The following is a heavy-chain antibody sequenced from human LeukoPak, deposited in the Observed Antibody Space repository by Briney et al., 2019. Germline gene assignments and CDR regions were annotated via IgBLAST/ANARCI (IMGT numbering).Heavy chain of an antibody. V-gene: IGHV3-21*04. Sequence: GGSLRLSCAASGFTFSSYSMNWVRQAPGKGLEWVSSITRSNYIYYADSVMGRFTISRDKSKNTLYLQMNSLRAEDTAVYYCAKEEWGFGEFPLFMDVWGKGTTVTISS. CDR1: GFTFSSYS. D-gene: IGHD3-10*01. J-gene: IGHJ6*03. CDR3: AKEEWGFGEFPLFMDV. CDR2: ITRSNYI.